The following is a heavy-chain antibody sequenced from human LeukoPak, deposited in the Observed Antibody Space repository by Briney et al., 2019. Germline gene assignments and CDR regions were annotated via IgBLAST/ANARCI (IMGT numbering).Heavy chain of an antibody. CDR1: GFTFSSYA. CDR2: ISYDGSNK. D-gene: IGHD6-13*01. Sequence: GGSLRLSCAASGFTFSSYAMHWVRQAPGKGLEWVAVISYDGSNKYYADSVKGRFTISRDNSRNTLYLQMNSLRAEDTAVYYCARSSWAAGKNYYGMDVWGQGTTVTVSS. V-gene: IGHV3-30-3*01. J-gene: IGHJ6*02. CDR3: ARSSWAAGKNYYGMDV.